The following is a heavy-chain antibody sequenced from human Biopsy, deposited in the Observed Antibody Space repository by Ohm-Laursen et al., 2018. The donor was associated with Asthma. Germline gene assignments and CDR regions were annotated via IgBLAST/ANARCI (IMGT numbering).Heavy chain of an antibody. D-gene: IGHD3-22*01. J-gene: IGHJ4*02. CDR2: IASGDSP. Sequence: SQTLSLTCSVSGGPMSSGDYFWSWMRQFPGRGLEWIGYIASGDSPHYNPSLKSRATISGDGSKNQFYLRLTSVTAADTAVYFCVRHQYSSSWSTFDYWGQGALVTVSS. CDR1: GGPMSSGDYF. V-gene: IGHV4-30-4*01. CDR3: VRHQYSSSWSTFDY.